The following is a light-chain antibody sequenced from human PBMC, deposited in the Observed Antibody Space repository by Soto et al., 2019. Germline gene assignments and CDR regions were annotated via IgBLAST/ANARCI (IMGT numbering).Light chain of an antibody. CDR2: DAS. V-gene: IGKV3-11*01. CDR3: QLSTTSSWT. Sequence: VLKNSPAALSLYPGERATLSCRASQSVSRYLAWYQQKPGQAPRLLIYDASNRATGIPARFSGSGSGTDFTLTICRLEPEDFAVYYCQLSTTSSWTFAHGTKVDI. CDR1: QSVSRY. J-gene: IGKJ1*01.